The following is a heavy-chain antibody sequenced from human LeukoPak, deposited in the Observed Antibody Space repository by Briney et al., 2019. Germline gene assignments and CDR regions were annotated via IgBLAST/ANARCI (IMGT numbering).Heavy chain of an antibody. Sequence: SETLSLTCTLSAGSISSTDDYWGWIRQPPGKGLEWVGSMYYSGSTYYNPSLKSRVTISVDTSKNQFSLQLSSVTAADPAVYYCARQRDALYYFDSWGQGTLVTVSS. V-gene: IGHV4-39*01. CDR2: MYYSGST. CDR3: ARQRDALYYFDS. CDR1: AGSISSTDDY. D-gene: IGHD5-24*01. J-gene: IGHJ4*02.